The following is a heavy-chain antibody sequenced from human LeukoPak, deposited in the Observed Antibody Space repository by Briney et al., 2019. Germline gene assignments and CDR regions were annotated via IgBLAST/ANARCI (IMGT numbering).Heavy chain of an antibody. D-gene: IGHD4-11*01. Sequence: ASVKVSCKASGYTFTSYYMHWARQAPGQGLEWMGIINPSVGSTSYAQKFQGRVTMTRDTSTSTAYMELSSLRSEDTAVYYRARLNHSPLGDYSNLNRVYYYMDVWGKGTTVTVSS. CDR1: GYTFTSYY. CDR2: INPSVGST. J-gene: IGHJ6*03. CDR3: ARLNHSPLGDYSNLNRVYYYMDV. V-gene: IGHV1-46*01.